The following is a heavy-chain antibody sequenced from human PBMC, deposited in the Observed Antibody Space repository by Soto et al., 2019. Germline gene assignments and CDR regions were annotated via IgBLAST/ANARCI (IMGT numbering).Heavy chain of an antibody. CDR3: AKDLIVASITFYYYYGMDV. CDR1: GFTFSSYA. Sequence: PGGSLRLSCAASGFTFSSYAMSWVGQAPGKGLEWVSAISGSGVSTYYADSVKGRFTISRDNSKNTLYLQMNSLRAEDTAVDYCAKDLIVASITFYYYYGMDVWGQGTTVTVSS. V-gene: IGHV3-23*01. CDR2: ISGSGVST. J-gene: IGHJ6*02. D-gene: IGHD5-12*01.